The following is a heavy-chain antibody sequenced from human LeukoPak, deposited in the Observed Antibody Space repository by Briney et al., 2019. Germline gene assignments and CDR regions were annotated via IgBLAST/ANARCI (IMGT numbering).Heavy chain of an antibody. Sequence: SETLSLTCTVSGGSISSGGYYWSWICQHPGKGLEWIGYIYYSGSTYYNPSLKSRVTISVDTSKNQFSLKLSSVTAADTAVYYCARNARGGDFDYWGQGTLVTVSS. V-gene: IGHV4-31*03. D-gene: IGHD3-10*01. J-gene: IGHJ4*02. CDR2: IYYSGST. CDR3: ARNARGGDFDY. CDR1: GGSISSGGYY.